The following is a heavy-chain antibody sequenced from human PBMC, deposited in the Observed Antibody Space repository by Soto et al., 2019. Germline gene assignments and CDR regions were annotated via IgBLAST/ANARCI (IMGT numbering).Heavy chain of an antibody. V-gene: IGHV3-15*07. CDR2: IKSKTDGGTT. CDR1: GFTFSNAW. Sequence: GSLRLSCGASGFTFSNAWMNWVRQAPGKGLEWVGRIKSKTDGGTTAYAAPVKGRFTISRDDSKNTLYLQMNSLKTEDTAVYYCTTDPPYCGGDCSHPFDYWGQGTLVTVSS. CDR3: TTDPPYCGGDCSHPFDY. J-gene: IGHJ4*02. D-gene: IGHD2-21*02.